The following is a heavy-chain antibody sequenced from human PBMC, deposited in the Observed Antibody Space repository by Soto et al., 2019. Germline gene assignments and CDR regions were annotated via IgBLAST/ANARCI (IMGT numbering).Heavy chain of an antibody. J-gene: IGHJ3*02. D-gene: IGHD6-13*01. CDR1: GYTLTELS. CDR3: ASNLYIPAAAPFAFDI. Sequence: ASVKVSCKVSGYTLTELSMHWVRQAPGKGLEWMGGFDPEDGETIYAQKFQGRVTMTENTSTDTAYMELSSLRSEDTAVYYCASNLYIPAAAPFAFDIWGQGTMVT. CDR2: FDPEDGET. V-gene: IGHV1-24*01.